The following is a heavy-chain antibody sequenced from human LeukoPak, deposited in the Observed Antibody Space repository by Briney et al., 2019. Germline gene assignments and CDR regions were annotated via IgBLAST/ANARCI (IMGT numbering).Heavy chain of an antibody. CDR2: IYYSGST. D-gene: IGHD3-3*01. CDR3: ARCYDFWSGYTFDI. V-gene: IGHV4-59*01. CDR1: GGSISSYY. Sequence: PSETLSLTCTVSGGSISSYYWSWIRQPPGKGLEWVGYIYYSGSTNYNPSLKSRVTISVDTSKNQFSLKLSSVTAADTAVYYCARCYDFWSGYTFDIWGQGTMVTVPS. J-gene: IGHJ3*02.